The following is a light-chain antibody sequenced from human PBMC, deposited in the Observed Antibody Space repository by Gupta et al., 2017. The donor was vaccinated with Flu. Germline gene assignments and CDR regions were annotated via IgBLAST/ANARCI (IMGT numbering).Light chain of an antibody. V-gene: IGKV1-9*01. CDR3: QQLNSYPLS. CDR2: GAS. CDR1: QGISSY. J-gene: IGKJ1*01. Sequence: GDRVTITCRASQGISSYLAWYQQKPGKAPNLLIYGASTLQSGVPSRFSGGGSGTEFTLTISSLQPEDFATYYCQQLNSYPLSFGQGTKVEIK.